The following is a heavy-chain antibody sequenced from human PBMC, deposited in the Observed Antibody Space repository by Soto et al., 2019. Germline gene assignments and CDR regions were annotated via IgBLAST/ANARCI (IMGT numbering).Heavy chain of an antibody. J-gene: IGHJ5*02. CDR2: IIPIFGTA. CDR1: GGTFSSYA. Sequence: SVKVSCKASGGTFSSYAISWVRQAPGQGLEWMGGIIPIFGTADYAQKFQGRVTITADESTSTAYMELSSLRSEDTAVYYCARDPRALRSDWFDPWGQGTLVTVSS. D-gene: IGHD3-3*01. CDR3: ARDPRALRSDWFDP. V-gene: IGHV1-69*13.